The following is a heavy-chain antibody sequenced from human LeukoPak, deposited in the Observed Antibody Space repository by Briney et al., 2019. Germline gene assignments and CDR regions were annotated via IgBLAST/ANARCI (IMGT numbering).Heavy chain of an antibody. V-gene: IGHV4-59*01. D-gene: IGHD4/OR15-4a*01. J-gene: IGHJ4*02. CDR1: GGSISSYY. Sequence: SETLSLTCTVSGGSISSYYWSWIRQPPGKELEWIGYIYYSGSTNYNPSLKSRVTISVDTSKNQFSLKLSSVTAADTAVYYCARGYHDYGLDYWGQGTLVTVSS. CDR2: IYYSGST. CDR3: ARGYHDYGLDY.